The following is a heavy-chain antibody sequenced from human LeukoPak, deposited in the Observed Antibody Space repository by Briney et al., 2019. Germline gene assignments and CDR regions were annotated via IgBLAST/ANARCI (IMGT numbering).Heavy chain of an antibody. CDR3: ARNGDSSSWYWDYFDH. D-gene: IGHD6-13*01. Sequence: ASVKVSCKASGYTFTGYYLHWVRQAPGQGLEWMGCVNPNSGGTNYAQKFQGRVTMTRDTSISTAYMELNRLRSDDTAVYYCARNGDSSSWYWDYFDHWGQGTLVTVSS. CDR1: GYTFTGYY. V-gene: IGHV1-2*02. CDR2: VNPNSGGT. J-gene: IGHJ4*02.